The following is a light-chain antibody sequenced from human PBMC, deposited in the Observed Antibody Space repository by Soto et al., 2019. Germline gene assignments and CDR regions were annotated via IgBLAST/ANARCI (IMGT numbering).Light chain of an antibody. Sequence: EIVLTQSPGTLSLSPGERATLSCRASQSVSSEYLAWYQRKPGQGPRPLMYGASNRATGIPDRFSGSGSGTDFTLTISRLEPEDFAVYYCQQYDSQPRTFGQGTKVEIK. CDR2: GAS. J-gene: IGKJ1*01. CDR3: QQYDSQPRT. V-gene: IGKV3-20*01. CDR1: QSVSSEY.